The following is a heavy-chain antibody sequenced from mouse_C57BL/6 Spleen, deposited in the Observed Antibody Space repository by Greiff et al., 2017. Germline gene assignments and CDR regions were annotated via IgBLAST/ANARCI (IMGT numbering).Heavy chain of an antibody. V-gene: IGHV5-6*02. CDR1: GFTFSSYG. D-gene: IGHD2-10*01. CDR2: ISSGGSYT. Sequence: EVKLVESGGDLVKPGGSLKLSCAASGFTFSSYGMSWVRQTPDKRLEWVATISSGGSYTYYPDSVKGRFTISRDNAKNTLYLQMSSLKSEDTAMYYCARSYYDGAMDYWGQGTSVTVSS. J-gene: IGHJ4*01. CDR3: ARSYYDGAMDY.